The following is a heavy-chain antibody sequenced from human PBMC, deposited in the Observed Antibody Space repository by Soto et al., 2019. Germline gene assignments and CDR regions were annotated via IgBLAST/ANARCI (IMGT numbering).Heavy chain of an antibody. CDR2: IWYDESNI. V-gene: IGHV3-33*01. CDR3: ARDNVEYSGYAPYDY. D-gene: IGHD5-12*01. J-gene: IGHJ4*02. Sequence: PGGSLRLSCAASGFTFSSYGMHWVRQAPGKGLEWVAVIWYDESNIFYLDSVKGRFTISRDNSKNTLYLQMSSLRAEDTAVYYCARDNVEYSGYAPYDYWGQGTPVTVSS. CDR1: GFTFSSYG.